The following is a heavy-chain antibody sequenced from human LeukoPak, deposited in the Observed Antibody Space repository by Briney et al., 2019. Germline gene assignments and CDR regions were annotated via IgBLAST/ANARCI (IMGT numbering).Heavy chain of an antibody. CDR3: ARYYYDSSGYFAY. Sequence: EGSLRLSCAASGFTFSSYAMSWVHQAPGKGLEWVSAIRGSGGSTYYADSVTGRFTISRDNSKNTLYLQMNSLRAEDTAVYYCARYYYDSSGYFAYWGQGTLVTVSS. J-gene: IGHJ4*02. CDR1: GFTFSSYA. D-gene: IGHD3-22*01. V-gene: IGHV3-23*01. CDR2: IRGSGGST.